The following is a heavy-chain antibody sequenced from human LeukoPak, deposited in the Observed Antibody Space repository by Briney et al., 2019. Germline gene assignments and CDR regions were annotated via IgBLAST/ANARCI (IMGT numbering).Heavy chain of an antibody. CDR2: INPNSGGT. D-gene: IGHD6-6*01. CDR3: ASIVSAAARRFVP. Sequence: ASVKVSCKASGYTFTGYYMHWLRQAPGQGLEWMGRINPNSGGTNYAQKFQGRVTMTRDTSISTAYMELISLTSDDTAVYYCASIVSAAARRFVPWGQGTLVTVSS. CDR1: GYTFTGYY. V-gene: IGHV1-2*06. J-gene: IGHJ5*02.